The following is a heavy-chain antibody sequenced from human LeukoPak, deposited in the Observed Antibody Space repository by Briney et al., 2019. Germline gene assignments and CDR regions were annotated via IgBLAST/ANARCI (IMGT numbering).Heavy chain of an antibody. CDR1: GGSISSSSYY. V-gene: IGHV4-39*01. CDR2: IYYSGST. CDR3: ARPNPPRGLWGWSWGY. J-gene: IGHJ4*02. Sequence: PSETLSLTCTVSGGSISSSSYYWGWIRQPPGKGLEWIGSIYYSGSTYYNPSLKSRVTISVDTSKNQFSLKLSSVTAADTAVYYCARPNPPRGLWGWSWGYWGQGTLVTVSS. D-gene: IGHD2-21*01.